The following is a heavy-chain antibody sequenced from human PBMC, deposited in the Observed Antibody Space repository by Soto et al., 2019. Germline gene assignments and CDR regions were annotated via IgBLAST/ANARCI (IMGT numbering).Heavy chain of an antibody. CDR2: IKSKTDGGTT. CDR3: TTDGRVGATLIDY. V-gene: IGHV3-15*01. D-gene: IGHD1-26*01. J-gene: IGHJ4*02. Sequence: EVQLVESGGGLVKPGGSLRLSCAASGFTFSNAWMSWVRQAPGKGLEWVGRIKSKTDGGTTDYAAPVKGRFTISRDDSKNTLYLQMNSLKTEVTAVYYCTTDGRVGATLIDYWGQGTLVTVSS. CDR1: GFTFSNAW.